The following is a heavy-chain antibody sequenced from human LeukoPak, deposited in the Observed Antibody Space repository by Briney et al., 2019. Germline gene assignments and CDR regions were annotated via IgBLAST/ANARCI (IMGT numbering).Heavy chain of an antibody. CDR1: GGSVNSGSYF. J-gene: IGHJ4*02. D-gene: IGHD4/OR15-4a*01. Sequence: SETLSLTCTVSGGSVNSGSYFWSWIRQPAGKGLEWIGRMFTTGTINYNPSLKSRVTISLDTSKNQFSLKLSSVTAADTAVYYSARLSGRDYYFDYWGQGTLVTVSS. CDR3: ARLSGRDYYFDY. CDR2: MFTTGTI. V-gene: IGHV4-61*02.